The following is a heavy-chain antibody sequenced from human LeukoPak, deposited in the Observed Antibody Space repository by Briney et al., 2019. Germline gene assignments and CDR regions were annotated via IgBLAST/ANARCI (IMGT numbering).Heavy chain of an antibody. CDR2: ISWNSGSI. V-gene: IGHV3-9*01. CDR3: AKDDYLDY. J-gene: IGHJ4*02. CDR1: GFTLMDYA. Sequence: GGSLGLSFEASGFTLMDYARHWFRQPPGKGLEWVSGISWNSGSIGYADSVKGRFTISRDNAKNSLYLQMNSLRAEDTALYYCAKDDYLDYWGQGTLVTVSS.